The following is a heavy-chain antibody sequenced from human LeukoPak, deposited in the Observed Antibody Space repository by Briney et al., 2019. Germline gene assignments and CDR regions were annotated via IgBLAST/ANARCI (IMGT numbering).Heavy chain of an antibody. CDR3: AGAPKQHYFDY. CDR2: IYYTGTT. V-gene: IGHV4-59*01. D-gene: IGHD1/OR15-1a*01. J-gene: IGHJ4*02. CDR1: SGSITSYY. Sequence: EPSETLSLTCTVSSGSITSYYWSWIRQPPGKGLEYIGHIYYTGTTDYNPPPKSRVTMSVDTSKSQFSLRLISVTPSDTAVYFWAGAPKQHYFDYWGQGTLVAVSS.